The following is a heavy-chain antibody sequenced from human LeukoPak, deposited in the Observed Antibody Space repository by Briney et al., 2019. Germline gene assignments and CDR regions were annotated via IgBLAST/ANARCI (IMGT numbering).Heavy chain of an antibody. CDR3: ATGRYQLLIEDY. CDR2: VDPEDGET. D-gene: IGHD2-2*01. Sequence: ASVKVSCKASGYTFTDYYMHWVQQAPGKGLEWMGLVDPEDGETIYAEKYQDRVTITADTSTDTAYMELSSLRSEDTAVYYCATGRYQLLIEDYWGQGTLVTVSS. J-gene: IGHJ4*02. V-gene: IGHV1-69-2*01. CDR1: GYTFTDYY.